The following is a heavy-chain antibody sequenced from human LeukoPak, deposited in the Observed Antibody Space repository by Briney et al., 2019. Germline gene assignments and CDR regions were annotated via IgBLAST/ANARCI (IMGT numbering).Heavy chain of an antibody. D-gene: IGHD4-23*01. Sequence: GSLRLSCAASGFTFNNYPMHWVRQAPGKGLEWVAVISYDGSNKYYADSVKGRFTISRNNSKNTLYLQMNSLRAEDTAVYYCARGRGNCLDYWGQGTLVAVSS. CDR3: ARGRGNCLDY. V-gene: IGHV3-30-3*01. J-gene: IGHJ4*02. CDR1: GFTFNNYP. CDR2: ISYDGSNK.